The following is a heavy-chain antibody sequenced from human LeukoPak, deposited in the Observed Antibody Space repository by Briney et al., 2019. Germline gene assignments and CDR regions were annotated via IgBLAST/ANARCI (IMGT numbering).Heavy chain of an antibody. J-gene: IGHJ4*02. CDR3: ARSSIEDGYNHDY. D-gene: IGHD5-24*01. CDR1: GYTFNSYW. CDR2: IYPGDSDT. V-gene: IGHV5-51*01. Sequence: GESLMISCKASGYTFNSYWIVWVRQMPGKGLEWMGIIYPGDSDTRYSPSFQGQVTISADKSISTAYLQWSSLKASDTAMYYCARSSIEDGYNHDYWGQGTLVTVSS.